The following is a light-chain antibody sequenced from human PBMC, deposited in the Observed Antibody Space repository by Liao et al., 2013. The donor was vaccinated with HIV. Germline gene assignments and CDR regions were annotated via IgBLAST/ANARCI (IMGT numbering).Light chain of an antibody. CDR1: NIGSKS. V-gene: IGLV3-21*04. CDR2: YDS. Sequence: SYELTQPPSVSVAPGKTARITCGGNNIGSKSVHWYQQRPGQAPVLVIYYDSDRPSGIPERFSGSNSGNTATLTISRVEAGDEADYYCQVWDSSSDHLVFGGRDQADRP. CDR3: QVWDSSSDHLV. J-gene: IGLJ2*01.